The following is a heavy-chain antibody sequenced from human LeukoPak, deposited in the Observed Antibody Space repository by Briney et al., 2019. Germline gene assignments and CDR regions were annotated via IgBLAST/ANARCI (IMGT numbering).Heavy chain of an antibody. D-gene: IGHD2-21*02. V-gene: IGHV4-31*03. J-gene: IGHJ5*02. Sequence: SQTLSLTCTVSGGSISSGGYYWSWIRQHPGKGLEWIGYIYYSGSTYYNPSLKSRVTISVDTPKNQFSLKLSSVTAADTAVYYCARTAIVNWFDPWGQGTLVTVSS. CDR3: ARTAIVNWFDP. CDR1: GGSISSGGYY. CDR2: IYYSGST.